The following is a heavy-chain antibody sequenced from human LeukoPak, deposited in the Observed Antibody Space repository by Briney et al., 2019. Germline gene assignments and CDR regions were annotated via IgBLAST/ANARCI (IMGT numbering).Heavy chain of an antibody. CDR3: ARHGVGSSWFGFDY. CDR1: GYTFNTYW. V-gene: IGHV5-51*01. J-gene: IGHJ4*02. CDR2: INPGDSDP. D-gene: IGHD6-6*01. Sequence: GESLKISCQASGYTFNTYWIGWVRQMPGKGLEWMGIINPGDSDPRYSPSFQGRATISADRSISTAYLQWSSLKASDTAMYYCARHGVGSSWFGFDYWGQGTLVTVSS.